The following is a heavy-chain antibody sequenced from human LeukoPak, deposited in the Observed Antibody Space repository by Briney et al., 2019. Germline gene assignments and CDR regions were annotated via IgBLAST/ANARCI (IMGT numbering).Heavy chain of an antibody. J-gene: IGHJ4*02. CDR2: IYHSGST. CDR3: ARISVDYDFWSGYYDY. Sequence: SETLSLTCAVSGGSISSGGYSWSWIRQPPGKGLEWIGYIYHSGSTYYNPSLKSRVTISVDRSKNQFSLKLSSVTAADTAVYYCARISVDYDFWSGYYDYWGQGTLVTVSS. D-gene: IGHD3-3*01. CDR1: GGSISSGGYS. V-gene: IGHV4-30-2*01.